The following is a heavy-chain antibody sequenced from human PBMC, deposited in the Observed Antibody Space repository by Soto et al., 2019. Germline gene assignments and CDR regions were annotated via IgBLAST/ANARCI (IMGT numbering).Heavy chain of an antibody. CDR2: IYPGGSDT. Sequence: GESLKISCKGFGYNFDTYWIGWVRQRPGKGLEWMGIIYPGGSDTRYDPAFQGQVTISVDTSINTAYLQWSSLQASDTATYYCARSLPFFDWLLYGLYFDYWGQGTLVTVSS. V-gene: IGHV5-51*01. CDR1: GYNFDTYW. D-gene: IGHD3-9*01. CDR3: ARSLPFFDWLLYGLYFDY. J-gene: IGHJ4*02.